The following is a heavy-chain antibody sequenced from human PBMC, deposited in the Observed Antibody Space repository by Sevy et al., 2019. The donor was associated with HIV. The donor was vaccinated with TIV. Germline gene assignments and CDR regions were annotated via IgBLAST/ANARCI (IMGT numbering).Heavy chain of an antibody. V-gene: IGHV3-33*01. D-gene: IGHD3-22*01. CDR1: GVTFSNYG. J-gene: IGHJ4*02. Sequence: GGSLRLSCAASGVTFSNYGRHWVRQAPGKGLEWVAYIWYDGSNKYYADSVKGRFTISRDNSKNTLYLQMNSLRVEDTAVYFCARGGDFNDRSAKRDFDYWGQGTLVTVSS. CDR2: IWYDGSNK. CDR3: ARGGDFNDRSAKRDFDY.